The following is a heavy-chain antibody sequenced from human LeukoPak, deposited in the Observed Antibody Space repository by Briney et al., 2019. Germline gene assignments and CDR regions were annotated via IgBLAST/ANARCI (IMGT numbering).Heavy chain of an antibody. J-gene: IGHJ4*02. CDR3: ARASVDRWFGELSY. V-gene: IGHV1-18*01. CDR1: GYTFTSYG. CDR2: ISAYNGNT. Sequence: ASVKVSCKASGYTFTSYGISWVRQAPGQGLEWMGWISAYNGNTNYAQKLQGRVTMTTDTSTSTAYMELRSLRSDDTAVYYCARASVDRWFGELSYWGQGTLVTVSS. D-gene: IGHD3-10*01.